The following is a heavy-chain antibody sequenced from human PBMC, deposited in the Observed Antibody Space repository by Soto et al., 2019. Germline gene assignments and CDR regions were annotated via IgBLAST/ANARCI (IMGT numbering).Heavy chain of an antibody. CDR2: INAGNGNT. D-gene: IGHD1-20*01. CDR3: ARILIIGKTRGSYFDY. Sequence: ASVKVSCKASGYTFTSYAMHWVRQAPGQRLEWMGWINAGNGNTKYSQKLQGRVTITRDTSASTAYIELSSLRAEDTAVYYCARILIIGKTRGSYFDYWGQGTLVTVSS. V-gene: IGHV1-3*01. CDR1: GYTFTSYA. J-gene: IGHJ4*02.